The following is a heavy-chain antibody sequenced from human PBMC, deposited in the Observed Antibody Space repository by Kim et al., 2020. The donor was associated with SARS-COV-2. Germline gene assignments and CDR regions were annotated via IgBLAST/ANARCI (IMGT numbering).Heavy chain of an antibody. CDR3: ARHMYNWNHQGIDP. V-gene: IGHV5-10-1*01. Sequence: SPSFQGHVTISADKSISTAYLQWSSLKASDTAMYYCARHMYNWNHQGIDPWGQGTLVTVSS. D-gene: IGHD1-20*01. J-gene: IGHJ5*02.